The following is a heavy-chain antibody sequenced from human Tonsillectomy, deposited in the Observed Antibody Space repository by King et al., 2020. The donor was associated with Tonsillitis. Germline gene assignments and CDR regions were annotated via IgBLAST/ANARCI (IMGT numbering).Heavy chain of an antibody. CDR1: GFTFRSYG. V-gene: IGHV3-30*02. CDR3: AKEERPPAPLHPHYGMDV. Sequence: VQLVQSGGGVVQPGGSLRLSCAASGFTFRSYGMHWVRQAPGKGLEWVAFIRYDESNKDYEDSVKGRFTISRDNFQNTLSLQMNSLRPEDTALYYCAKEERPPAPLHPHYGMDVWGQGTTVTVSS. J-gene: IGHJ6*02. D-gene: IGHD2-2*01. CDR2: IRYDESNK.